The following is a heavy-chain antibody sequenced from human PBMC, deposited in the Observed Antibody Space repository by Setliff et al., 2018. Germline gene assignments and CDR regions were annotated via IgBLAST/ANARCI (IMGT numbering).Heavy chain of an antibody. V-gene: IGHV3-15*07. J-gene: IGHJ6*03. CDR2: SKSKTAGGAI. CDR3: ARGYDGSGTYWGSDYYIDV. D-gene: IGHD3-10*01. CDR1: GFTFSYAW. Sequence: GSLRLSCAASGFTFSYAWMHWVRQAPGKGLEWVGRSKSKTAGGAIDYAAPVKGRFTTSRDDSKNTLYLQMSSLKTEDTAMYYCARGYDGSGTYWGSDYYIDVWGKGTTVTVSS.